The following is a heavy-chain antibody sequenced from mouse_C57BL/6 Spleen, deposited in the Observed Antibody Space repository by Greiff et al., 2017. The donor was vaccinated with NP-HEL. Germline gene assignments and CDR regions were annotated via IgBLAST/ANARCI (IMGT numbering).Heavy chain of an antibody. CDR2: ISNGGGST. Sequence: DVMLVESGGGLVQPGGSLKLSCAASGFTFSDYYMYWVRQTPEKRLEWVAYISNGGGSTYYPDTVKGRFTISRDNAKNTLYLQMSRLKSEDTAMYYCARQKGGLPEYFDVWGTGTTVTVSS. CDR3: ARQKGGLPEYFDV. J-gene: IGHJ1*03. D-gene: IGHD2-1*01. V-gene: IGHV5-12*01. CDR1: GFTFSDYY.